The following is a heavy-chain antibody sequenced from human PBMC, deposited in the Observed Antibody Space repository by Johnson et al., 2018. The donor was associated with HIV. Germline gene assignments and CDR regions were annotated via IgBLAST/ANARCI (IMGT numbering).Heavy chain of an antibody. V-gene: IGHV3-30*18. Sequence: QVQLVESGGGVVRPGGSLRLSCAASGFTFDDYGMSWVRQVPGKGLEWVAVISYDGSNTYYADSVKGRFTISRDNSKNTLYLVMNRVRPEDSAVYYCAKVQIAARWSDALHVWGPGKKVTVS. CDR1: GFTFDDYG. CDR2: ISYDGSNT. D-gene: IGHD6-6*01. J-gene: IGHJ3*01. CDR3: AKVQIAARWSDALHV.